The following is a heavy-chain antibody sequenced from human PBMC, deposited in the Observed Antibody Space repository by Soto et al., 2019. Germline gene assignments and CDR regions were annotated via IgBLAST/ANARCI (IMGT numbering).Heavy chain of an antibody. V-gene: IGHV3-21*01. J-gene: IGHJ4*02. CDR2: ISSSSSYI. D-gene: IGHD2-15*01. Sequence: GGSLRLSCAASGFTFSSYSMNWVRQAPGKGLEWVSSISSSSSYIYYADSVKGRFTISRDNAKNTLYLQMNSLRAEDTAVYYCARYIDCSGGSCFDYWGQGTLVTVSS. CDR1: GFTFSSYS. CDR3: ARYIDCSGGSCFDY.